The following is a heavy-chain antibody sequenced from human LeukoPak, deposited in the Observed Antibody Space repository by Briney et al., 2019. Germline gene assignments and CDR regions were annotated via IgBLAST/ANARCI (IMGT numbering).Heavy chain of an antibody. CDR2: IRSKANSYAT. D-gene: IGHD3-16*01. V-gene: IGHV3-73*01. Sequence: GGSLKLSCAASGFTFSGSAMHWVRQASGEGLEWVGRIRSKANSYATAYAASVKGRFTISRDDSKNTAYLQMNSLKTEDTAVYYCTVMALPNYWGQGTLVTVSS. J-gene: IGHJ4*02. CDR1: GFTFSGSA. CDR3: TVMALPNY.